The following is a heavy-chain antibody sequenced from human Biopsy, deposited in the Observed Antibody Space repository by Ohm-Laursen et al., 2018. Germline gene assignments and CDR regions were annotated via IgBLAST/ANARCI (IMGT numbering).Heavy chain of an antibody. J-gene: IGHJ2*01. Sequence: ASVKVSCKPSGYTFTAFSVHWLRQAPGQGLEWMGWINPKSGDTDYPQNFQGRVSMTRDTSISTAYMDLSRLRSDDTAVYYCARGRRHCSGTCSRWYFDLWGRGTLVTVAS. D-gene: IGHD2-2*01. V-gene: IGHV1-2*02. CDR1: GYTFTAFS. CDR3: ARGRRHCSGTCSRWYFDL. CDR2: INPKSGDT.